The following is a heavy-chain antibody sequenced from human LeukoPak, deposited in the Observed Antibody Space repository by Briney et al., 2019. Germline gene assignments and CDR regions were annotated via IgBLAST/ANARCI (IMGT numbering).Heavy chain of an antibody. V-gene: IGHV1-2*04. D-gene: IGHD3-9*01. CDR2: INPNSGGT. CDR3: ARDHLIDYDILTGKDYGMDV. J-gene: IGHJ6*02. Sequence: EASVKVSCKASGYTFTGYYMHWVRQAPGQGLEWMGWINPNSGGTNYAQKFQGWVTMTRDTSISTAYMELSRLRSDDTAVYYCARDHLIDYDILTGKDYGMDVWGQGTTVTVSS. CDR1: GYTFTGYY.